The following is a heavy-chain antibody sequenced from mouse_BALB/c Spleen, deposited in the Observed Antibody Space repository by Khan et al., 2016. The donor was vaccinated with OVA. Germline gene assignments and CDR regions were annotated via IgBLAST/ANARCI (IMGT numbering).Heavy chain of an antibody. CDR3: ARDSNFDY. CDR2: ISSGSSTI. Sequence: EVELVASGGGLVQPGGSRKLSCAASGFTFSRFGMHWVRQAPEKGLEWVAYISSGSSTIYYADTVKGRFTISRDNPKNTLFLQMTSLRSEDTAMYYCARDSNFDYWGQGTTVTVSS. J-gene: IGHJ2*01. CDR1: GFTFSRFG. V-gene: IGHV5-17*02.